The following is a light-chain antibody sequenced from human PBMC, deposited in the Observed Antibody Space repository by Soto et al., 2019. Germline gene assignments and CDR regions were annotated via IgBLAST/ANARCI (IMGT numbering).Light chain of an antibody. Sequence: DLQMTQSPSSLSASVGDRVTITCRASQSIAYYVNWFQQKPGKAPKLLIYAASSLQSGVPSRFSGSGSGTDFTLTISSLQPEDFATYYCQQSSNSPMYTFGQGTKVYI. J-gene: IGKJ2*01. CDR3: QQSSNSPMYT. CDR1: QSIAYY. CDR2: AAS. V-gene: IGKV1-39*01.